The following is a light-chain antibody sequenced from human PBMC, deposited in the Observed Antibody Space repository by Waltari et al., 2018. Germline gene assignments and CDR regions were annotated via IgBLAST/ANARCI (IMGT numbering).Light chain of an antibody. J-gene: IGLJ3*02. CDR3: VSWDDSLNGWV. CDR1: NSNIGTNN. CDR2: TSN. Sequence: QSVLTQPPSTSGTPGQRVSISCSGTNSNIGTNNVNWYQQVPGTAPKLLIYTSNQRPPGVPDRCAGAQSGTSASLAITGLQPEDEGDYYCVSWDDSLNGWVFGGGTKLTVL. V-gene: IGLV1-44*01.